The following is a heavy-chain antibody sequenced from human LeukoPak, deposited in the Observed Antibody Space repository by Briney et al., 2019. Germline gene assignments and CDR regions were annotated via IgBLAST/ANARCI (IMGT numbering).Heavy chain of an antibody. CDR2: INHSGST. V-gene: IGHV4-34*01. Sequence: PSETLSLTCAVYGGSFSGYYWSWIRQPPGKGLEWIGEINHSGSTNYNPSLKSRVTISVDTSKNQFSLKLSSVTAADTAVYYCARGRIYSDRSAYYSFDYWGQGTLVTVSS. D-gene: IGHD3-22*01. CDR1: GGSFSGYY. CDR3: ARGRIYSDRSAYYSFDY. J-gene: IGHJ4*02.